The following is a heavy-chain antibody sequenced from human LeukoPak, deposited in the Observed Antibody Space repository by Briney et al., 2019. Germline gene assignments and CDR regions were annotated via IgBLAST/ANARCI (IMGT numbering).Heavy chain of an antibody. J-gene: IGHJ3*02. Sequence: SETLSLTCAVYGGSFSGYYWSWIRQPPGKGLEWIGEINHSGSTNYNPSLKSRVTISVDTSKNQFSLKLSSVTAADTAVHYCARGGYSYGLDAFDIWGQGTMVTVSS. CDR3: ARGGYSYGLDAFDI. D-gene: IGHD5-18*01. CDR1: GGSFSGYY. CDR2: INHSGST. V-gene: IGHV4-34*01.